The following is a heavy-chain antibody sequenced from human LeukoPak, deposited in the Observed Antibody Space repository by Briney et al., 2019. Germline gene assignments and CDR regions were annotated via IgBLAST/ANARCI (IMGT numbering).Heavy chain of an antibody. CDR3: ARPSSIADQRGFMIVVVKSYYFDY. V-gene: IGHV1-2*02. CDR1: GYTFTGYY. D-gene: IGHD3-22*01. J-gene: IGHJ4*02. Sequence: HVASVKVSCKASGYTFTGYYMHWVRQAPGQGLEWMGWINPNSGGTNYAQKFQGRVTMTRDTSISTAYMELSRLRSDDTAVYYCARPSSIADQRGFMIVVVKSYYFDYWGQGTLVTVSS. CDR2: INPNSGGT.